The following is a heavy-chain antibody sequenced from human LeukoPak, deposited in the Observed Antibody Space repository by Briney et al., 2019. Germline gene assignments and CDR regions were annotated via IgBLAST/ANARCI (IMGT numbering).Heavy chain of an antibody. CDR1: GFTFRSYE. J-gene: IGHJ4*02. D-gene: IGHD5-18*01. CDR3: ARHLSGVTGYTYGRGIDY. V-gene: IGHV3-48*03. CDR2: ISSSSSTI. Sequence: PGGSLRLSCAASGFTFRSYEMNWVRQAPGKGLEWVSYISSSSSTIYYSDSLKGRFTISRDNAKNSLYLQMNSLRAEDTALYYCARHLSGVTGYTYGRGIDYWGQGTLVTVSS.